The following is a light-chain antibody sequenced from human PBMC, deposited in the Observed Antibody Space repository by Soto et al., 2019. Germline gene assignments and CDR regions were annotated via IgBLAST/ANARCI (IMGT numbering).Light chain of an antibody. Sequence: QSVLTQPASVSASPGQSITISCAGTSSDIGGYNYVSWYQQHAGKAPKLILYEVSSRPSGVSNRFSGSKSGNTASLTISGLQAEDEADYYCSSYTSSITLDVFGTGTKVTVL. V-gene: IGLV2-14*01. CDR2: EVS. J-gene: IGLJ1*01. CDR3: SSYTSSITLDV. CDR1: SSDIGGYNY.